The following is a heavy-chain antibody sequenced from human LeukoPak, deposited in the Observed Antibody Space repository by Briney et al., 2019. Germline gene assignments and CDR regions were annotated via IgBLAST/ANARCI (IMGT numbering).Heavy chain of an antibody. CDR2: IKQDGSEK. Sequence: GGSLRLSCAASGFTFSSYWMSWVRQAPGKGLEWVANIKQDGSEKYYVDSVKGRFTISRDNAKNSLYLQMNSLRAEDTAVYYCARDSFRGATITFYYYYYMDVWGKGTTVTVSS. CDR3: ARDSFRGATITFYYYYYMDV. V-gene: IGHV3-7*01. J-gene: IGHJ6*03. CDR1: GFTFSSYW. D-gene: IGHD5-12*01.